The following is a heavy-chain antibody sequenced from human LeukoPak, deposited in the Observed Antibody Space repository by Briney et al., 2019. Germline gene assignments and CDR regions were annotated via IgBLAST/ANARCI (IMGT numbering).Heavy chain of an antibody. V-gene: IGHV3-7*01. J-gene: IGHJ4*02. CDR3: ASIDFWSGRPNY. Sequence: GGSLRLSCAASGFTFSSYWMSWVRQFPGNGLEWVTNIKQDGSEKYYVDSVKGRFTVSRDNAKNSLYLQMNSLRAEDTAVYYCASIDFWSGRPNYWGQGTLVTVAS. CDR1: GFTFSSYW. D-gene: IGHD3-3*01. CDR2: IKQDGSEK.